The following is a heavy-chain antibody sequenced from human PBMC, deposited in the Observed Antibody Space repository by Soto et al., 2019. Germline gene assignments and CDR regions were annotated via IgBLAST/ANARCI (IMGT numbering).Heavy chain of an antibody. Sequence: QVQLVQSGAEVKKPGYSVKGSCKSSGGTFSSYAISWVRQAPGQGLEWMGGIIPIFGTANYAQKVHGRVTITADESTSTAYMELSRLRSEDTAVYYCASPLGYCSSTSCYASYYYYGMDVWGQGTTVTVSS. CDR3: ASPLGYCSSTSCYASYYYYGMDV. V-gene: IGHV1-69*01. CDR2: IIPIFGTA. CDR1: GGTFSSYA. D-gene: IGHD2-2*01. J-gene: IGHJ6*02.